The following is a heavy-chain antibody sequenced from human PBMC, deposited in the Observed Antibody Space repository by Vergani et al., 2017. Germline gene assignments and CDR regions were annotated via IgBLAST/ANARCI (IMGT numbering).Heavy chain of an antibody. CDR3: ARGPGNDYVWGSYRYTDGGGVDD. V-gene: IGHV1-2*02. Sequence: QVQLVQSGAEVKKPGASVKVSCKASGYTFTSYGISWVRQAPGQGLEWMGWINPNSGGTNYAQKVQGRVTMTRDTSISTAYMELSRLRSDGTAVYYCARGPGNDYVWGSYRYTDGGGVDDGGQGTLVTVSS. D-gene: IGHD3-16*02. CDR1: GYTFTSYG. CDR2: INPNSGGT. J-gene: IGHJ4*02.